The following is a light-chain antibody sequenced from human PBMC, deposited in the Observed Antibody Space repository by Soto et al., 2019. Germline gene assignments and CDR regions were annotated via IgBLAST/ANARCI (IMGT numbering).Light chain of an antibody. CDR3: AAWDDSLSGV. CDR1: SSNIGSNY. J-gene: IGLJ3*02. Sequence: QSVLTQPPSASGTPGQRVTISCSGSSSNIGSNYVYWYQQLPGTAPKLLIYRNNQRPSGVPDRFSGSKSGTSASLAIIGLRSEDEADYYCAAWDDSLSGVFGGGTQLTVL. V-gene: IGLV1-47*01. CDR2: RNN.